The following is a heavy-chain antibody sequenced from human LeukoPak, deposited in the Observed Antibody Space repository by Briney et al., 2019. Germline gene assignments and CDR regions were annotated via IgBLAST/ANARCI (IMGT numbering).Heavy chain of an antibody. CDR1: GGSISSGSYY. J-gene: IGHJ6*03. D-gene: IGHD3-3*01. V-gene: IGHV4-61*02. Sequence: PSQTLSLTCTVSGGSISSGSYYWSWIRQPAGKGLEWIGRIYTSGSTNYNPSLKSRVTISVDTSKNQFSLKLSSVTAADTAVYYCARDIFGVVPTYYYYMDVWGKGTTVTVSS. CDR3: ARDIFGVVPTYYYYMDV. CDR2: IYTSGST.